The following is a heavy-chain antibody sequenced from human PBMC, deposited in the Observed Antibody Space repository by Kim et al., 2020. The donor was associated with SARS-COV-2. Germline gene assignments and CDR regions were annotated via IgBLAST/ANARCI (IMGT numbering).Heavy chain of an antibody. D-gene: IGHD6-19*01. CDR3: ATGVAGPTLYYFDY. J-gene: IGHJ4*02. V-gene: IGHV1-24*01. Sequence: AQKFQGRVTMTEDTSTDTAYMELSSLRSEDTAVYYCATGVAGPTLYYFDYWGQGTLVTVSS.